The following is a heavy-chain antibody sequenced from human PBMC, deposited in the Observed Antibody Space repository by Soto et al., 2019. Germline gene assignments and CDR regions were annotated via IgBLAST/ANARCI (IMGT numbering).Heavy chain of an antibody. CDR2: INPNSGGT. D-gene: IGHD6-13*01. CDR3: ARATPPRAAAADFAY. J-gene: IGHJ4*02. Sequence: ASVKVSCKTSGYNFNAFYIHWVRQAPGQGLEWMGWINPNSGGTKFAQRFQGRVTMTRDTSINTTYIEVTSLTSDDTAMYFCARATPPRAAAADFAYWGQGSLVTVSS. V-gene: IGHV1-2*02. CDR1: GYNFNAFY.